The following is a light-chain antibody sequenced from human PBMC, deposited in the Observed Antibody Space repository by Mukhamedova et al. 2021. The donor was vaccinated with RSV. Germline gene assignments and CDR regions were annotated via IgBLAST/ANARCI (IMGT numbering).Light chain of an antibody. CDR3: QQYNSYSGT. Sequence: WYQRRVHGKAPKLLIYKASSLESWVPSRFSGSGSGTEFTLTISSLQPDDFATYYCQQYNSYSGTFGGGTKVEIK. V-gene: IGKV1-5*03. J-gene: IGKJ4*01. CDR2: KAS.